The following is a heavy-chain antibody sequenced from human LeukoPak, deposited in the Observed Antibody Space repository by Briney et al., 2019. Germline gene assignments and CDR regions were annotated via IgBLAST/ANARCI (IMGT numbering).Heavy chain of an antibody. CDR3: ARHVGTPITMVRGVRNWFDP. J-gene: IGHJ5*02. CDR1: GGSISSYY. CDR2: IYYSGST. D-gene: IGHD3-10*01. V-gene: IGHV4-59*08. Sequence: SETLSLTCTVSGGSISSYYWSWIRQPPGKGLEWIGYIYYSGSTNYNPSLKSRVTTSVDTSKNQFSLKLSSVTAADTAVYYCARHVGTPITMVRGVRNWFDPWGQGTLVTVSS.